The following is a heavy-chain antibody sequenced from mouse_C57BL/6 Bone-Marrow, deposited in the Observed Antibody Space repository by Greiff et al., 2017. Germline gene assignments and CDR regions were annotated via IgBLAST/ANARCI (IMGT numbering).Heavy chain of an antibody. V-gene: IGHV1-61*01. CDR1: GYTFTSYW. J-gene: IGHJ3*01. D-gene: IGHD2-4*01. CDR3: ARLDYAWFAY. Sequence: QVRLKQPGAELVRPGSSVKLSCKASGYTFTSYWMDWVKQRPGQGLEWIGNIYPSDSETHYNQKFKDKATLTVDKSSSTAYMQLSSLTSEDSAVYYCARLDYAWFAYWGQGTLVTVSA. CDR2: IYPSDSET.